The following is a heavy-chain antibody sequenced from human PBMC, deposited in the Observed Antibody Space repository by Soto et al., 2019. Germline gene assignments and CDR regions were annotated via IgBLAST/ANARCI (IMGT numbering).Heavy chain of an antibody. Sequence: EVQLVESGGGLVQPGGSLRLSCAASGFTFSSYWMHWVRQAPGKGLVWVSRINSDGSSTSYADSVKGRFTISRDNAKNALYPQMNSLRAEDTAVYYCAREATVCCGMDVWGQGTTVTVSS. J-gene: IGHJ6*02. D-gene: IGHD3-10*02. V-gene: IGHV3-74*01. CDR3: AREATVCCGMDV. CDR2: INSDGSST. CDR1: GFTFSSYW.